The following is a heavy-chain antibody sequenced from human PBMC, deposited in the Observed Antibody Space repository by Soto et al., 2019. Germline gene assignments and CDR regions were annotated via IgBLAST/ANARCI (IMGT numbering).Heavy chain of an antibody. J-gene: IGHJ1*01. V-gene: IGHV3-53*01. CDR3: ARGGRGYDFWSGYYTAEYFQH. CDR1: GFTVSSNY. CDR2: IYSGGST. Sequence: GSLRLSCAASGFTVSSNYMSWVRQAPGKGLEWVSVIYSGGSTYYADSVKGRFTISRDNSKNTLYLQMNNLRAEDTAVYYCARGGRGYDFWSGYYTAEYFQHWGQGTLVTVSS. D-gene: IGHD3-3*01.